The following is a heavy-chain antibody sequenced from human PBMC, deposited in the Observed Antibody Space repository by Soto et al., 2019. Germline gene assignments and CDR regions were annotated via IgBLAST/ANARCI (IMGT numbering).Heavy chain of an antibody. CDR2: IFYLGSS. CDR1: GDSIISSDFY. V-gene: IGHV4-39*01. CDR3: ARHSLALRKNNWFDP. D-gene: IGHD3-3*02. J-gene: IGHJ5*02. Sequence: SETLSLTCTVSGDSIISSDFYWGWVRQPPRKGLEWIGSIFYLGSSYYNPSLKSRVTMSVDTSKNQFSLRLRSVTAADTALYFCARHSLALRKNNWFDPWGQGIMVTVSS.